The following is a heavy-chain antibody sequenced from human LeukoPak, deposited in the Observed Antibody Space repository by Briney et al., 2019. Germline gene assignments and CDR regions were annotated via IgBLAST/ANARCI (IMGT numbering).Heavy chain of an antibody. CDR1: GFTFSNHA. D-gene: IGHD3-10*01. Sequence: PGGSLRLSCAASGFTFSNHAMSWVRQAPGKGLEWGSVIRGSGGTTYYADSVKGRFTISRDNSKNTLYLQMNSLRAEDTAIYYCAKDGNYYGSGSFDYWGQGILVTVSS. CDR2: IRGSGGTT. J-gene: IGHJ4*02. CDR3: AKDGNYYGSGSFDY. V-gene: IGHV3-23*01.